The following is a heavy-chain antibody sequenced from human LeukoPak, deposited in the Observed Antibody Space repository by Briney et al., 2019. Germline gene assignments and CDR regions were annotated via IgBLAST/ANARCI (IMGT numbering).Heavy chain of an antibody. J-gene: IGHJ3*02. CDR3: AAAYIGGAMVTNAFDI. CDR1: GFSFTNSA. V-gene: IGHV1-58*01. D-gene: IGHD5-18*01. Sequence: SVTVSCKASGFSFTNSAVQWVRQARGQRLEWIGWIVVGSGNTIYVQKFQERVTITRDMSTSTAYMELSSLRSEDTAVYYCAAAYIGGAMVTNAFDIWGQGTMVTVSS. CDR2: IVVGSGNT.